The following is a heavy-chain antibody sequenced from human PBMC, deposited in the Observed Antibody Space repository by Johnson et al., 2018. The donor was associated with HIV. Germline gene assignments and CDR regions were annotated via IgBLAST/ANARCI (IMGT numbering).Heavy chain of an antibody. CDR2: ISYDGSNK. J-gene: IGHJ3*02. CDR3: VSSAQWSGWQPGAFDI. V-gene: IGHV3-30*14. Sequence: VQLVESGGGVVQPGRSLRLSCAASGFTFSSYAMHWVRQAPGKGLEWVAVISYDGSNKYYADSVKGRFTISRDNSKNTLDLQMNSLRAEDTAVYYCVSSAQWSGWQPGAFDIWGQGTMVTVSS. D-gene: IGHD6-19*01. CDR1: GFTFSSYA.